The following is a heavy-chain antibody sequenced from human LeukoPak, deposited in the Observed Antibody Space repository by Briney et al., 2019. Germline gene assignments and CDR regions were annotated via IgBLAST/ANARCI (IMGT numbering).Heavy chain of an antibody. CDR1: GGSISSSSYY. D-gene: IGHD3-3*01. Sequence: SETLSLTCTVSGGSISSSSYYWGWIRQPPGKGLEWIGSIYYSGSTYYNPSLKSRVTISVDTSKNQFSQKLSSVTAADTAVYYCASLGGTIFGVVIARFDYWGQGTLVTASS. J-gene: IGHJ4*02. CDR2: IYYSGST. V-gene: IGHV4-39*01. CDR3: ASLGGTIFGVVIARFDY.